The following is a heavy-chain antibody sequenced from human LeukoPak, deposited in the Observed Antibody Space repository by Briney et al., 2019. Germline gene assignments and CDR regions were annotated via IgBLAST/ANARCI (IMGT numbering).Heavy chain of an antibody. CDR3: AKGQGGRPYYYYGMDV. Sequence: GGSLRLSCAASGFTFSSYAMSWVRQAPGKGLEWVSAISGSGGSTYYADSVKGRFTISRDNSKNTLYLQMNSLRAEDTAVYYCAKGQGGRPYYYYGMDVWGQGTTVTVSS. J-gene: IGHJ6*02. V-gene: IGHV3-23*01. D-gene: IGHD1-26*01. CDR1: GFTFSSYA. CDR2: ISGSGGST.